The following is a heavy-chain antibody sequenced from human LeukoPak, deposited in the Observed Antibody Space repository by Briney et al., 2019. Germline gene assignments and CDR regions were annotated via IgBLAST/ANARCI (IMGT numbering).Heavy chain of an antibody. CDR3: ARVKETTPSRTIYD. D-gene: IGHD1-1*01. J-gene: IGHJ4*02. Sequence: SVNVSCKASGGTFSSYAISWVRQAPGPGLEWMGRIIPILGIANYAQKFQGRVTITADKSTSTAYMELSSLRSEDTAVYYCARVKETTPSRTIYDWGQGTLVTVSS. V-gene: IGHV1-69*04. CDR1: GGTFSSYA. CDR2: IIPILGIA.